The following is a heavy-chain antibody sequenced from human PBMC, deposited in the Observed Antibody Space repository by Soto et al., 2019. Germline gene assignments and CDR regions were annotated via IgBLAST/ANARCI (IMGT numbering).Heavy chain of an antibody. J-gene: IGHJ4*01. V-gene: IGHV1-46*01. D-gene: IGHD6-19*01. CDR3: ARAGRSSYSSGWYYFDY. Sequence: GASVKVSCKASGYTFTSYYMHWVRQAPGQGLEWMGIINPSGGSTSYAQKFQGRVTMTRDTSTSTVYMELSSLRSEDTAVYYCARAGRSSYSSGWYYFDYWGHGTLVTVSS. CDR2: INPSGGST. CDR1: GYTFTSYY.